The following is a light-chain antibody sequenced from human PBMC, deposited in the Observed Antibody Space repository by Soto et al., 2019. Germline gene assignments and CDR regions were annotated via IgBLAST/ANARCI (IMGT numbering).Light chain of an antibody. Sequence: DIQMTQSPSTLSASVGDRVTITCRASQSISSWLAWYQQKPGKAPKLLIYKASSLQSGVPSRFSGSGSGTATTLTISSLQPDDCATYYCQQYNTYPWTFGQGTQVEIK. CDR3: QQYNTYPWT. V-gene: IGKV1-5*03. CDR1: QSISSW. CDR2: KAS. J-gene: IGKJ1*01.